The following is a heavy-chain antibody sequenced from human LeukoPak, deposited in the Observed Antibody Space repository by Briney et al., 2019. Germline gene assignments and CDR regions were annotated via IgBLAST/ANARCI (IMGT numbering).Heavy chain of an antibody. V-gene: IGHV3-33*01. CDR2: IWYDGSNK. CDR1: GFTFSSYG. CDR3: ARETYYYDSSGYYRTFFDY. J-gene: IGHJ4*02. Sequence: PGRSLRLSCAASGFTFSSYGMHWARQAPGKGLEWVAVIWYDGSNKYYADSVKGRFTISRDNSKNTLYLQMNSLRAEDTAVYYCARETYYYDSSGYYRTFFDYWGQGTLVTVSS. D-gene: IGHD3-22*01.